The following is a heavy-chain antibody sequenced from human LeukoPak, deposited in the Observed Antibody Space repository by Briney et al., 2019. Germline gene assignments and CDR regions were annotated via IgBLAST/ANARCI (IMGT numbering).Heavy chain of an antibody. CDR3: ARDFRVINYYGSGSYYNFDC. CDR1: GYTFTSYA. J-gene: IGHJ4*02. Sequence: ASVKVSCKASGYTFTSYAMNWVRQAPGQGLEWMGWINTNTGNPTYAQGFTGRFVFSLDTSVSTAYLQISSLKAEDTAVYYCARDFRVINYYGSGSYYNFDCWGQGTLVTVSS. V-gene: IGHV7-4-1*02. CDR2: INTNTGNP. D-gene: IGHD3-10*01.